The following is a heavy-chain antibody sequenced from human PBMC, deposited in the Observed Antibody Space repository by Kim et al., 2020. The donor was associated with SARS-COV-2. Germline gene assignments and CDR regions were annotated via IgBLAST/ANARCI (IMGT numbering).Heavy chain of an antibody. V-gene: IGHV1-3*01. CDR2: KT. D-gene: IGHD4-4*01. J-gene: IGHJ4*02. CDR3: ARDMNPTVYDY. Sequence: KTKYSQTFQGRVTITRDTSANTAYMDLSSLTSEDTAIYYCARDMNPTVYDYWGQGTLVTVSS.